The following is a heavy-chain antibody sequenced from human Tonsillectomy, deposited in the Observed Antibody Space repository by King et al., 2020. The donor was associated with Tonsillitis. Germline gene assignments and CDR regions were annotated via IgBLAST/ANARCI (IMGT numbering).Heavy chain of an antibody. CDR2: IYYSGST. CDR1: GGSISSSSYY. V-gene: IGHV4-39*01. J-gene: IGHJ4*02. D-gene: IGHD3-3*01. Sequence: LQLQESGPGLVKPSETLSLTCTVSGGSISSSSYYWGWIRQPPGKGLEWIGSIYYSGSTYYNPSLKSRVTISVDTSKNQFSLKLSSVTAADTAVYHCARHVGELLRFLEWLLPNYFDYWGQGTLVTVSS. CDR3: ARHVGELLRFLEWLLPNYFDY.